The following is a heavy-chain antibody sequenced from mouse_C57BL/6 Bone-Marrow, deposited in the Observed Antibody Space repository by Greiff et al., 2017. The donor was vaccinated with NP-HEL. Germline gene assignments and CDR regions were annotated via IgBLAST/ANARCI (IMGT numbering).Heavy chain of an antibody. J-gene: IGHJ3*01. V-gene: IGHV1-80*01. D-gene: IGHD2-5*01. Sequence: QVQLKESGAELVKPGASVKISCKASGYAFSSYWKNWVKQRPGKGLEWIGQIYPGDGDTNYNGKFKGKATLTADKSSSTAYMQLSSLTSEDSAVYFCAEGRSNYLFAYWGQGTLVTVSA. CDR3: AEGRSNYLFAY. CDR2: IYPGDGDT. CDR1: GYAFSSYW.